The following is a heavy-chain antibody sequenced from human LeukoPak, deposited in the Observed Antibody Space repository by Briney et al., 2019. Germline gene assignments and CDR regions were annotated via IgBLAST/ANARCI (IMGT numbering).Heavy chain of an antibody. V-gene: IGHV3-48*03. CDR2: ISSSGSTI. Sequence: GGSLRLSCAASGFTFSSYAMSWVRQAPGKGLEWVSYISSSGSTIYYADSVKGRFTISRDNAKNSLYLQMNSLRAEDTAVYYCAREGDYDSSGYGFDYWGQGTLVTVSS. D-gene: IGHD3-22*01. J-gene: IGHJ4*02. CDR3: AREGDYDSSGYGFDY. CDR1: GFTFSSYA.